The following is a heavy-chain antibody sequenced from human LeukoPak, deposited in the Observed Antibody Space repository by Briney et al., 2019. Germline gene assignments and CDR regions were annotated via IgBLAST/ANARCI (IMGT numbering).Heavy chain of an antibody. CDR3: ARDRSTMVRGVLYYYYMDV. D-gene: IGHD3-10*01. CDR1: GGSISSYY. Sequence: SETLPLTCTVSGGSISSYYWSWIRQPPGKGLEWIGYIYYSGSTNYNPSLKSRVTISVDTSKNQFSLKLSSVTAADTAVYYCARDRSTMVRGVLYYYYMDVWGKGTTVTVSS. J-gene: IGHJ6*03. V-gene: IGHV4-59*01. CDR2: IYYSGST.